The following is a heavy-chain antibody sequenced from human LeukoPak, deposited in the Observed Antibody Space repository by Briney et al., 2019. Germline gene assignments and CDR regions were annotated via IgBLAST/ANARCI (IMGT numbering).Heavy chain of an antibody. V-gene: IGHV1-8*01. CDR2: MNPNSGNT. Sequence: GASVKVSCKASGYTFTSYDINWVRQATGQGLEWMGWMNPNSGNTGYAQKFQGRVTMTRNTSISTAYMELSSLRSEDTAVYYCARGLTEWVVAATQYWGQGTLVTVSS. CDR3: ARGLTEWVVAATQY. CDR1: GYTFTSYD. D-gene: IGHD2-15*01. J-gene: IGHJ4*02.